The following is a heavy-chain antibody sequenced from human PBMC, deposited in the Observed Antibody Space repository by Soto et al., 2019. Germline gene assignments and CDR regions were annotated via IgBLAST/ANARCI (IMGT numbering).Heavy chain of an antibody. CDR3: ARGGGVGLDGSAAFDI. D-gene: IGHD1-1*01. Sequence: QVHLVQSGAEVKKPGASMKVSCTASGYTLTSHHVHWVRQAPGRRLEWMGSINPANGVAQYTARFQGRVIMTRDTPTSTVYMELRGLTSEDTATFYCARGGGVGLDGSAAFDIWGQGTMVTVSS. CDR2: INPANGVA. CDR1: GYTLTSHH. V-gene: IGHV1-46*01. J-gene: IGHJ3*02.